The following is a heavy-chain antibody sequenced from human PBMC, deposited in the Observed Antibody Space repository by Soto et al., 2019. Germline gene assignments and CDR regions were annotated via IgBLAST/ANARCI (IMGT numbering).Heavy chain of an antibody. V-gene: IGHV3-33*01. D-gene: IGHD6-13*01. CDR3: ARDSSSWSHFDY. CDR2: IWYDGSNK. CDR1: GFTFSSYG. Sequence: QVQLVESGGGVVQPGRSLRLSCAASGFTFSSYGMHWVRQAPGKGLEWVAVIWYDGSNKYYADSVKGRFTISRDNSKNTLYLQMNSLRAEDTAVYSCARDSSSWSHFDYWGQGTLVTVSS. J-gene: IGHJ4*02.